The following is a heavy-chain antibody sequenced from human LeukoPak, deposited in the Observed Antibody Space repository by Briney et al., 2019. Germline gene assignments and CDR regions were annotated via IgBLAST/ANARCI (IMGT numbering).Heavy chain of an antibody. CDR3: ATFKNTGTNYAAAGTGGFDY. D-gene: IGHD6-13*01. Sequence: GGSLRLSCAASGFTFSSYWMSWVRQAPGKGLEWVANIKQDGSEKYYVDSVKGRFTISRDNAKNSLYLQMNSLRAEDTAVYYCATFKNTGTNYAAAGTGGFDYWGQGTLVTVSS. CDR2: IKQDGSEK. J-gene: IGHJ4*02. V-gene: IGHV3-7*01. CDR1: GFTFSSYW.